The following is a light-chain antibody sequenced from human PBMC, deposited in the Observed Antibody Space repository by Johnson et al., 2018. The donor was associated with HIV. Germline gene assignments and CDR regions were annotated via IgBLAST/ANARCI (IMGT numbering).Light chain of an antibody. CDR1: SSNIGNNY. CDR3: GTWDSSLSVL. V-gene: IGLV1-51*02. J-gene: IGLJ1*01. Sequence: HSVLTQPPSVSAAPGQKVTISCSGSSSNIGNNYVSWYQQLPGTAPKLLIYEDNKRPSGIPDRFSGSKSGTSATLGITGLQTGDEADYYCGTWDSSLSVLFVTGTKVTVL. CDR2: EDN.